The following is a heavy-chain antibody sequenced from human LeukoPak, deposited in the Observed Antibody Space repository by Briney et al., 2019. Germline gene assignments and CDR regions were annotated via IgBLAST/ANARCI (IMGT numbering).Heavy chain of an antibody. V-gene: IGHV3-53*01. Sequence: PGGSLRLSCVASGFTVSNTFMSWVRQAPGKGLEWVSVIYGGGNTKYADSVQGRFTISRDSSKNTLYLQMTRLRSDDTAVYYCAREGTNFDSSTYPHYWGQGTLVTVSS. D-gene: IGHD3-22*01. J-gene: IGHJ4*02. CDR3: AREGTNFDSSTYPHY. CDR1: GFTVSNTF. CDR2: IYGGGNT.